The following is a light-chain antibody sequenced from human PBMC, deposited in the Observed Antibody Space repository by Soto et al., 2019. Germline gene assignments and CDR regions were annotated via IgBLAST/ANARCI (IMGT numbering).Light chain of an antibody. J-gene: IGKJ5*01. V-gene: IGKV1-39*01. Sequence: DIKMTQSPSTLSASVGDTVTVTCRASQTISSWLAWYQQKPGKAPKLLXXAASSLQSGVPSRFSGSGSGTGFTLTXSSLKPEELATYYCQQSHSTPITFGQGTRLEIK. CDR2: AAS. CDR1: QTISSW. CDR3: QQSHSTPIT.